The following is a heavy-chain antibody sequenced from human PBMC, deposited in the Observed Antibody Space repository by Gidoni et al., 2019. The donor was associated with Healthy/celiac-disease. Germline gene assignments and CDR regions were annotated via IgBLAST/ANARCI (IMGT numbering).Heavy chain of an antibody. CDR3: ARVDYGTTFDP. D-gene: IGHD4-17*01. CDR1: GYTFTSYG. CDR2: ISAYNGNT. J-gene: IGHJ5*02. V-gene: IGHV1-18*01. Sequence: VQLGQPGAEVLKPGGSVKVSCTDSGYTFTSYGISWVRQAPGQGPEWMGWISAYNGNTNYAQKHQGRVTMTTDTSTSTAYMELGSLRSDDTAVYYCARVDYGTTFDPWGQGTLVTVSS.